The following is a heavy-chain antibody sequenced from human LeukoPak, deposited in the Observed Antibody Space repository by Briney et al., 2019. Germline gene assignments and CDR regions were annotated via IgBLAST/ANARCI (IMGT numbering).Heavy chain of an antibody. J-gene: IGHJ4*02. Sequence: GGSLRLSCAASGFTFSTYAMHWVRQAPGKGLEWVAVISYDGSNKYYADSVKGRFTISRDNSKNTLYLQMNSLRAEDTAVYYCARDLYWQGESSGYYSNFDYWGQGTLVTVFS. CDR3: ARDLYWQGESSGYYSNFDY. D-gene: IGHD3-22*01. CDR1: GFTFSTYA. V-gene: IGHV3-30-3*01. CDR2: ISYDGSNK.